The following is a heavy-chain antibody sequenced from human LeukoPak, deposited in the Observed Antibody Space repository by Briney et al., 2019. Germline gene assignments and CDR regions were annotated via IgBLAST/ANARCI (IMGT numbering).Heavy chain of an antibody. V-gene: IGHV4-39*07. CDR1: GDSISNSRHH. CDR2: IYYSGST. CDR3: ARINTLRLGELSLLSGGYYFDY. D-gene: IGHD3-16*02. J-gene: IGHJ4*02. Sequence: SETLSLTCTVSGDSISNSRHHWGWIRQPPGKGLEWIGSIYYSGSTYYNPSLKSRVTISVDTSKNQFSLKLSSVTAADTAVYYCARINTLRLGELSLLSGGYYFDYWGQGTLVTVSS.